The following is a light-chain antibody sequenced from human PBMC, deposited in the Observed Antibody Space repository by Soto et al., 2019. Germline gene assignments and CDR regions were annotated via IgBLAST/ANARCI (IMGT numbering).Light chain of an antibody. Sequence: QSALTQPASVSGSPGQSITISCTGTSSDVGGYNYVSWYQLHPGKAPKLMIYEVSKRPSGISNRFSASKSGNTASLTISGLQAEDEADYYCFSYTSSTAYVLGTGTKVT. CDR3: FSYTSSTAYV. V-gene: IGLV2-14*01. J-gene: IGLJ1*01. CDR2: EVS. CDR1: SSDVGGYNY.